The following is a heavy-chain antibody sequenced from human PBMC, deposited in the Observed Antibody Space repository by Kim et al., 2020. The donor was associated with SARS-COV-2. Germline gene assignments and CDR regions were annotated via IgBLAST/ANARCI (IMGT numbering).Heavy chain of an antibody. CDR1: GGTFSSYA. CDR3: ARDPYSSSWSSGWFDP. CDR2: IIPIFGTA. Sequence: SVKVSCKASGGTFSSYAISWVRQAPGQGLEWMGGIIPIFGTANYAQKFQGRVTITADESTSTAYMELSSLRSEDTAVYYCARDPYSSSWSSGWFDPWGQGTLVTVSS. D-gene: IGHD6-13*01. V-gene: IGHV1-69*13. J-gene: IGHJ5*02.